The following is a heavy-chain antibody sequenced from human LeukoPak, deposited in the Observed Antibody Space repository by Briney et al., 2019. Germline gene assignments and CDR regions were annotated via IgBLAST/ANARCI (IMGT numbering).Heavy chain of an antibody. D-gene: IGHD3-10*01. V-gene: IGHV1-2*02. CDR1: RFXFTGYY. CDR2: INPNSGGT. Sequence: GASVKVSCKASRFXFTGYYIHWVRQAPGQGLEWMGWINPNSGGTKFAQKFQGRVTMTSDTSIATVYMELRSLRSDDTAVYYCASPDYYGPGSYKFDPWGQGTLVTVSS. CDR3: ASPDYYGPGSYKFDP. J-gene: IGHJ5*02.